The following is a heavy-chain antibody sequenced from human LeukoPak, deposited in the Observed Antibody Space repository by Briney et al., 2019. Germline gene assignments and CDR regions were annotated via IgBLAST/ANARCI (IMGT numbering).Heavy chain of an antibody. J-gene: IGHJ4*02. CDR2: ISAYNGNT. Sequence: ASVKVSCKASGYTFTSYGISWVRQAPGQGLEWMGWISAYNGNTNYAQKLQGRVTMTTDTSTSTAYMELRSLRSDDTAVYYCAKSALVRSKSGYLGFWGQGTLVTVSS. CDR3: AKSALVRSKSGYLGF. V-gene: IGHV1-18*01. CDR1: GYTFTSYG. D-gene: IGHD3-10*01.